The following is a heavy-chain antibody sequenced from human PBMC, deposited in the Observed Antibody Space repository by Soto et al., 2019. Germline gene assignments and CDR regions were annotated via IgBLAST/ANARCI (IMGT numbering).Heavy chain of an antibody. J-gene: IGHJ4*02. CDR3: ARAGRYCSTGTCYAKY. D-gene: IGHD2-15*01. CDR1: GCSISSYY. CDR2: IYFGGTT. V-gene: IGHV4-59*01. Sequence: PSETLSLTCTVSGCSISSYYWSWIRQPPGKGLEWIGYIYFGGTTKYNPSLKSRVTISTDTSKNQFSLELSSVTAADTAVYYCARAGRYCSTGTCYAKYWGQGALVTVPQ.